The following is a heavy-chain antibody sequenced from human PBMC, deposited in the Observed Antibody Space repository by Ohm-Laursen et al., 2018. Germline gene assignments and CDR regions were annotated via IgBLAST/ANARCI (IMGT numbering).Heavy chain of an antibody. V-gene: IGHV3-9*01. J-gene: IGHJ4*02. Sequence: SLRLSCAAPGFTVSSNYMSWVRQAPGKGLEWVSGISWNSGSIGYADSVKGRFTISRDNAKNSLYLQMNSLRAEDTALYYCAKDIDSYGFDFWGQGTLVTVSS. CDR1: GFTVSSNY. CDR2: ISWNSGSI. D-gene: IGHD5-18*01. CDR3: AKDIDSYGFDF.